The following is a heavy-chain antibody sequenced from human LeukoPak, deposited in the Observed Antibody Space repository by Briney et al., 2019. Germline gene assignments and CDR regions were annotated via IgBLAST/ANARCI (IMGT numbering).Heavy chain of an antibody. CDR2: ISSSSSYI. D-gene: IGHD6-13*01. CDR1: GFTFSSYS. Sequence: GGSLRLSCAASGFTFSSYSMNWVRQAPGKGLEWVSSISSSSSYIYYADSVKGRFIISRDNAKNSLYLQMNSLIAEDTAVYYCARGAAAAAGRSPLDYWGQGTLVTVSS. CDR3: ARGAAAAAGRSPLDY. V-gene: IGHV3-21*01. J-gene: IGHJ4*02.